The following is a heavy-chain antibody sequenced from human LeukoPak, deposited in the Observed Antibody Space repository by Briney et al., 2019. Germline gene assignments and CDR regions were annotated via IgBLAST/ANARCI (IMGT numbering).Heavy chain of an antibody. CDR2: INLDGSAT. J-gene: IGHJ4*02. CDR3: ARDHMSSYYDY. CDR1: GYTFSRYW. V-gene: IGHV3-7*01. Sequence: GGSLRLSCAASGYTFSRYWMHWVRQGPGKGLVWVANINLDGSATYYAGSLRGRITISRDNAKNSLYLHLNSLRAEDTAVYYCARDHMSSYYDYWGRGALVTVSS. D-gene: IGHD5-12*01.